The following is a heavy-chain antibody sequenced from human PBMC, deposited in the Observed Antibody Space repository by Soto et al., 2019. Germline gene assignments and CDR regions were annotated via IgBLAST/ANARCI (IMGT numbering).Heavy chain of an antibody. Sequence: ASVKVSCKASGYTFTNYGMHWVRPAPGQRPEWMGWIKSDSDNTKYSQRFQGRVTLSKDTSATTVYMELRSLRSEDTALYYCARVKAGYGDSAPYNWLDPWGQGTLVTVSS. CDR3: ARVKAGYGDSAPYNWLDP. J-gene: IGHJ5*02. D-gene: IGHD4-17*01. V-gene: IGHV1-3*04. CDR2: IKSDSDNT. CDR1: GYTFTNYG.